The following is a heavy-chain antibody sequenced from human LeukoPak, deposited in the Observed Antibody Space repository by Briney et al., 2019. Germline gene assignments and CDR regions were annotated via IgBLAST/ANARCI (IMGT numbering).Heavy chain of an antibody. D-gene: IGHD3-3*01. V-gene: IGHV2-5*02. CDR2: IYWDDDK. J-gene: IGHJ4*02. CDR1: GFSLSTSGVG. CDR3: AHVKAYYDFWSGYSGYFDY. Sequence: SGPTLVNPTQTLTLTCTFSGFSLSTSGVGVGWIRQPPGKALEWLALIYWDDDKRYSPSLKSRLTIAKDTSKNQVVLTMTNMDPVDTATYYCAHVKAYYDFWSGYSGYFDYWGQGTLVTVSS.